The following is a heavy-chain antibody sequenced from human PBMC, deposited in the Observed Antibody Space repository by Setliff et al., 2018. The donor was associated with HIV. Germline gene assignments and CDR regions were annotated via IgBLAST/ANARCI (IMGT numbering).Heavy chain of an antibody. CDR2: IYYTGTT. Sequence: NPSETLSLTCTVSGYTMSGYHWTWIRQPPGKGLEWIGYIYYTGTTNYTPSLKSRVTISLDTSKKQFSLKLSSVTAADTAVYYCARVARNLEKDNGGNSGLQSSISYYFDTWGQGKLVTSPQ. V-gene: IGHV4-59*01. J-gene: IGHJ4*02. CDR3: ARVARNLEKDNGGNSGLQSSISYYFDT. D-gene: IGHD2-21*02. CDR1: GYTMSGYH.